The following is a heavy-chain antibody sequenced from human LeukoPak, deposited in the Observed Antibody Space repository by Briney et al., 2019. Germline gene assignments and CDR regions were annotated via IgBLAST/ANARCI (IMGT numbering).Heavy chain of an antibody. CDR1: GFTFSSYA. CDR3: AKGHIVVVVAAHFDY. CDR2: ISGSGGST. D-gene: IGHD2-15*01. Sequence: GGSLRLSCAASGFTFSSYAMSWVRQAPGKGLEWVSAISGSGGSTYYADSVKGRFTISRDNSKNTLYLQMNSLRAEDTAVYYCAKGHIVVVVAAHFDYWGQGTLVTVSS. J-gene: IGHJ4*02. V-gene: IGHV3-23*01.